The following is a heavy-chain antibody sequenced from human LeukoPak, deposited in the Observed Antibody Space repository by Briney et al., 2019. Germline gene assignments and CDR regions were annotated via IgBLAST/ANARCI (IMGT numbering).Heavy chain of an antibody. CDR2: INPKSGGT. CDR3: ARVPRLEYYDSSGYQDY. CDR1: GYTFTGYY. J-gene: IGHJ4*01. V-gene: IGHV1-2*02. Sequence: ASVKVSCKASGYTFTGYYMDWVRQAPGQGLEWMGWINPKSGGTNYAQKFQGRVTMTRDTSISTAYMELSRLRSDDTAVYYCARVPRLEYYDSSGYQDYWGQEPWSPSPQ. D-gene: IGHD3-22*01.